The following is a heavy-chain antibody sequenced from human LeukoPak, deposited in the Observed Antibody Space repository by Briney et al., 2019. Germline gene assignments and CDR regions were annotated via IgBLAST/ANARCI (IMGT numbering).Heavy chain of an antibody. CDR3: ARHDTSGYYYMDV. D-gene: IGHD3-22*01. CDR1: GYSFIRYW. Sequence: GESLKISCKGSGYSFIRYWIGWVRQMPGKGLEWMGIIYPGDSDTRYSPSFEGQATISADKSINTAYLQWSSLKASDTAMYYCARHDTSGYYYMDVWGKGTTVTVSS. V-gene: IGHV5-51*01. J-gene: IGHJ6*03. CDR2: IYPGDSDT.